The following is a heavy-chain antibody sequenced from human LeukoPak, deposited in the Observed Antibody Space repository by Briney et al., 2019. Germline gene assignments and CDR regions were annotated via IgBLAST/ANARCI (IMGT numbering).Heavy chain of an antibody. CDR3: ARAYQRLGELSLPDY. CDR2: IHPSTGNP. J-gene: IGHJ4*02. V-gene: IGHV7-4-1*02. Sequence: ASVTVSCKASGGTFSSYAISWVRQAPGQGLEWMGWIHPSTGNPTYAQGFTGRFVFSLDTSVSTTYLQISSLKAEDTAVYYCARAYQRLGELSLPDYWGQGTLVTVSS. D-gene: IGHD3-16*02. CDR1: GGTFSSYA.